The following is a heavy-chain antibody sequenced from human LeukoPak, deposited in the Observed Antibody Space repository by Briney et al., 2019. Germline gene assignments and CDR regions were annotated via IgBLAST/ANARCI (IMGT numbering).Heavy chain of an antibody. Sequence: PSETLSLTCTLPVGSISSDYWNWIRHPPGRGLEWIGNVYYTGSTIYSPSLDSRVTISIDTSKTQFSLRLTSVTAADTAVYYCARRTTYYDLSGYYYYIDVWGKGTTVTVSS. V-gene: IGHV4-59*08. CDR3: ARRTTYYDLSGYYYYIDV. D-gene: IGHD3-3*01. J-gene: IGHJ6*03. CDR1: VGSISSDY. CDR2: VYYTGST.